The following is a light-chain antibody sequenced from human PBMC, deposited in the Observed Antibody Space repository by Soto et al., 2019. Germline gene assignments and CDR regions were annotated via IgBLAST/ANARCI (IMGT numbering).Light chain of an antibody. CDR2: LGD. Sequence: QSVLTQPPSASSTPGQTVTISCSGSTSNIGTFYVYWYQHLPGTAPKLLIYLGDQRASGVSDRFSGSKSGTSASLAISGLRSEDEADYYCAAWDDSTKSHVFGTGTKVTVL. CDR3: AAWDDSTKSHV. V-gene: IGLV1-47*02. J-gene: IGLJ1*01. CDR1: TSNIGTFY.